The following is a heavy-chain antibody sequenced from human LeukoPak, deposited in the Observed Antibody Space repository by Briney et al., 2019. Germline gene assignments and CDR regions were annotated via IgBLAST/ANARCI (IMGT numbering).Heavy chain of an antibody. CDR2: VYFDGGT. CDR3: ARNNAGAFDI. J-gene: IGHJ3*02. D-gene: IGHD1/OR15-1a*01. V-gene: IGHV4-39*07. CDR1: GGSVTSGIYH. Sequence: SETLSLTCSVSGGSVTSGIYHWGWIRQPPGKGLEWIGSVYFDGGTHYNPSLQSRVTVSIDTSKNQFSLRLSSVTAADTALYYCARNNAGAFDIWGQGTMVTVSS.